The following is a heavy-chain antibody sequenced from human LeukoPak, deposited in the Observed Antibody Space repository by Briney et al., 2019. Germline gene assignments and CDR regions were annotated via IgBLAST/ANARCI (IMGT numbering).Heavy chain of an antibody. D-gene: IGHD3-16*01. CDR2: IYYSGST. CDR3: ARRWVYDKRAFDA. Sequence: PSETLSLTCTVSGGSISSYYWSWIRQPPGKGLEWIGYIYYSGSTNYNPSLKSRVTISVDTSKNHFSLKLSSVTAADTAVYYCARRWVYDKRAFDAWGQGTMVTVSS. CDR1: GGSISSYY. J-gene: IGHJ3*01. V-gene: IGHV4-59*08.